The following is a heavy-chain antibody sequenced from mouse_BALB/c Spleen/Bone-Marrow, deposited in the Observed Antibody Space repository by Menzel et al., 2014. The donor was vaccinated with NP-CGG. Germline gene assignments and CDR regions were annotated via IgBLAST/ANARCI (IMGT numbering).Heavy chain of an antibody. Sequence: VKLVESGAELVKPGASVKLSCRTSGYTFTSYWIQWVKQRPGQGLGWIGEIFPGTGTTYYNEKFKDKATLTIDTSSSTAYMQLRSLTSEDSAFYFCAGKGISTMIATAYYFDYWGQGTTLTVSA. V-gene: IGHV1S132*01. CDR2: IFPGTGTT. D-gene: IGHD2-4*01. J-gene: IGHJ2*01. CDR3: AGKGISTMIATAYYFDY. CDR1: GYTFTSYW.